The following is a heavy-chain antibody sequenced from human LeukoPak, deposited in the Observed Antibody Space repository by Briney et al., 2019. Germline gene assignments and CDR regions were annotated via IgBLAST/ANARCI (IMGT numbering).Heavy chain of an antibody. CDR3: ARAVNHRDYFDY. CDR1: GGTFRNSA. CDR2: ISGYNGNT. D-gene: IGHD1-14*01. Sequence: ASVKVSCKASGGTFRNSAISWVRQAPGQGFEWMGWISGYNGNTNYAQKLQGRVTMTTDTSTSTAYMELRSLRSDDTAVYYCARAVNHRDYFDYWGQGTLVTVSS. V-gene: IGHV1-18*01. J-gene: IGHJ4*02.